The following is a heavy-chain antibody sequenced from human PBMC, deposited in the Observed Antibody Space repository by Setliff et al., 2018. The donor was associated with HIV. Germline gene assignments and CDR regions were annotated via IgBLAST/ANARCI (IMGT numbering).Heavy chain of an antibody. CDR3: VLASIVSTARWNH. Sequence: ASVKVSCKASGGTFSSYAISWVRQAPGQGLEWMGWINPNSGATNYAHNFQGRVTMTRDTSISTAYMDLSSLTSDDTAVYYCVLASIVSTARWNHWGRGTLVTVSS. CDR2: INPNSGAT. V-gene: IGHV1-2*02. J-gene: IGHJ5*02. CDR1: GGTFSSYA. D-gene: IGHD1-26*01.